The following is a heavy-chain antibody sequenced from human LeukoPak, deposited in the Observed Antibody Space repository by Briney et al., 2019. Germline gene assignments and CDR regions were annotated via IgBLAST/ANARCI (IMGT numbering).Heavy chain of an antibody. Sequence: GGSLRLSCAASGFTFTNYGIHWVRQAPGKGLEWVAVIPYHGSNRYSADSVKGRFTISRDNSKNTVYLQMNSLRPEDTAVYYCARGHGDYWGQGTLVTVSS. J-gene: IGHJ4*02. CDR2: IPYHGSNR. V-gene: IGHV3-30*03. CDR3: ARGHGDY. CDR1: GFTFTNYG. D-gene: IGHD2-21*02.